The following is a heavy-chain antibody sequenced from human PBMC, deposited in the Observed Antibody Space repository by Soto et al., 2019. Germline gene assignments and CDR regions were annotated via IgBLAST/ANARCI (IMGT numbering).Heavy chain of an antibody. CDR3: VRDGCVINRCSIYGMDV. V-gene: IGHV6-1*01. D-gene: IGHD3-10*01. J-gene: IGHJ6*02. Sequence: SQTLSLTCAISGDSVSSNGAAWNWIRQSPSRGLQWLGRTYYRSKWNNDYAVSVKSRITINPDTSKNQFSLQLNSVTPEDTAVYYCVRDGCVINRCSIYGMDVWGQGTTVTVSS. CDR2: TYYRSKWNN. CDR1: GDSVSSNGAA.